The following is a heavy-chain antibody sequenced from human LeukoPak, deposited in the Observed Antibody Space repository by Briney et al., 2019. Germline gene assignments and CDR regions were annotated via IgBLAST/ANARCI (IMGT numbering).Heavy chain of an antibody. CDR3: ARERVVVPAAPWGPYYYYGMDV. J-gene: IGHJ6*02. Sequence: GASVKVSCKASGYTFTGYYMHWVRQAPGQGLEWMGWINPNSGGTNYAQKFQGRVTMTRDTSISTAYMELSRLRSDDTAVYYCARERVVVPAAPWGPYYYYGMDVWGQGTTVTVSS. V-gene: IGHV1-2*02. CDR1: GYTFTGYY. D-gene: IGHD2-2*01. CDR2: INPNSGGT.